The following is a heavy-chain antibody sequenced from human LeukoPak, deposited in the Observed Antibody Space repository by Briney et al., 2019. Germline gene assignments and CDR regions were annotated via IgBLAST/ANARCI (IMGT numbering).Heavy chain of an antibody. CDR3: AREAAAGRPYYMDV. V-gene: IGHV1-2*02. Sequence: GASVKVSCKASGYTFTGYYMHWVRQAPGQGLEWMGWINPNSGGTNYAQKFQGRVTMTRDTSISTAYMELSRLRSDDTAVYYCAREAAAGRPYYMDVWGKGTTVTISS. D-gene: IGHD6-13*01. CDR2: INPNSGGT. CDR1: GYTFTGYY. J-gene: IGHJ6*03.